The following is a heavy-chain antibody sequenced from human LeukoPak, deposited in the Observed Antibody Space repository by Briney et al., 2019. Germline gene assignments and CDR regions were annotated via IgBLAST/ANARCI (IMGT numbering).Heavy chain of an antibody. J-gene: IGHJ3*02. CDR2: IRTSGGVV. Sequence: GGSLRLSCAASGFTFTTYTMNWVRQPPGKGLEWISYIRTSGGVVTYTDSVKGRFTISTDSAKNSLYLQMNSLRDDDTAVYYCVRDQFYAFDIWGQGTMVTVSS. V-gene: IGHV3-48*02. CDR3: VRDQFYAFDI. CDR1: GFTFTTYT.